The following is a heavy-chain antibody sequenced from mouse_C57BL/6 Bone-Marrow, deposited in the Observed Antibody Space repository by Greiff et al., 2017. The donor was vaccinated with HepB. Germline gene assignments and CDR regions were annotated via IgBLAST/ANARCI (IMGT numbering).Heavy chain of an antibody. CDR1: GYTFTSYW. D-gene: IGHD1-1*01. CDR2: IHPNSGST. Sequence: QVQLKQPGAELVKPGASVKLSCKASGYTFTSYWMHWVKQRPGQGLEWIGMIHPNSGSTNYNEKFKSKATLTVDKSSSTAYMQRSSLTSEDSAVYYCARGDYGSSYDWYFDVWGTGTTVTVSS. J-gene: IGHJ1*03. CDR3: ARGDYGSSYDWYFDV. V-gene: IGHV1-64*01.